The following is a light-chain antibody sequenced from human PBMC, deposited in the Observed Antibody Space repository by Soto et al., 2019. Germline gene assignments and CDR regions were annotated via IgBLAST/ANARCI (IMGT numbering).Light chain of an antibody. V-gene: IGLV2-14*01. CDR3: CSYTSSRPYV. CDR1: NSDVGTYYY. J-gene: IGLJ1*01. Sequence: QSVLTQPASVSGSPGQSITISCTGTNSDVGTYYYVSWYQQHPGRAPKLMIYEVSNRPSGFSNRLSGYKSGNTASLTISGLHAEDEADYYCCSYTSSRPYVFGTGPKVTVL. CDR2: EVS.